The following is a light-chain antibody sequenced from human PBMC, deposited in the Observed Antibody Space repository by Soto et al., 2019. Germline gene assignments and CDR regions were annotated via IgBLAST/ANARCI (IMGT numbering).Light chain of an antibody. V-gene: IGKV1-39*01. J-gene: IGKJ1*01. CDR1: QDISKF. CDR2: TTS. CDR3: QQHYSTPRT. Sequence: DIHMSQSPASLAASIGDTVSVTCQASQDISKFLNWYQHKPGQAPTLLIYTTSTLQSGVPSRFSGSGSATHFTLTISSLQPEDFATYYCQQHYSTPRTFGQGTKVEIK.